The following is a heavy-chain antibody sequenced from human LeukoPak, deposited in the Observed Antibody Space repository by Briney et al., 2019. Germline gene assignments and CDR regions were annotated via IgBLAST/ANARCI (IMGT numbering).Heavy chain of an antibody. D-gene: IGHD6-13*01. Sequence: QPGRSLRLSCAASGFTFSSYGMHWVRQAPGKGLEWVAVISYDGSNKYYADSVKGRFTISRDNSKNTLYLQMNSLRAEDTAVYYRAKSIISSWWYNWFDPWGQGTLVTVSS. CDR3: AKSIISSWWYNWFDP. V-gene: IGHV3-30*18. CDR2: ISYDGSNK. J-gene: IGHJ5*02. CDR1: GFTFSSYG.